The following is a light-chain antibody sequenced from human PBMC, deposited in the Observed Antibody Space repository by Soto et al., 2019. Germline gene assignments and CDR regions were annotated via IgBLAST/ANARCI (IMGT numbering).Light chain of an antibody. CDR3: QQLRMYPST. CDR2: AAS. Sequence: IQLTQPPSSLSASVGDRVTITCRASQDIAIYLAWYQQKPGEAPKLLIYAASTLYGGVPSRFSGSGSGTDFALTITCLQAEDFATYYCQQLRMYPSTFGGGTKVEIK. J-gene: IGKJ4*01. CDR1: QDIAIY. V-gene: IGKV1-9*01.